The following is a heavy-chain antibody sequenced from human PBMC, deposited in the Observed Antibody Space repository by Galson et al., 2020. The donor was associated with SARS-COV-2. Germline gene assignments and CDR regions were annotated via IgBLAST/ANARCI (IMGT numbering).Heavy chain of an antibody. CDR3: ARLHYGEYAPEAFDI. CDR2: ISHNGGT. J-gene: IGHJ3*02. Sequence: SDTLHLTCAVPGSSISSGSYSWTSIRQPPGKGLERIGYISHNGGTYYNPSLKSRVTISGDRSKNQFSLRLSSVTAADTAVYYCARLHYGEYAPEAFDIWGPGTRVTVAS. D-gene: IGHD4-17*01. CDR1: GSSISSGSYS. V-gene: IGHV4-30-2*01.